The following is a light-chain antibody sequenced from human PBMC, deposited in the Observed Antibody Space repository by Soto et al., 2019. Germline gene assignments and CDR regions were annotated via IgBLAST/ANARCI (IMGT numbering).Light chain of an antibody. Sequence: QSALTQPRSVSGSPGQSVTISCTGTSSDVGGYNYVSWYQQHPGKAPKLMIYDVTKRPSGVPDRFSGSRSGNTASLTISGLQAEDEADYYCCSYAGSHPLVLGTGTKVTVL. CDR1: SSDVGGYNY. V-gene: IGLV2-11*01. J-gene: IGLJ1*01. CDR2: DVT. CDR3: CSYAGSHPLV.